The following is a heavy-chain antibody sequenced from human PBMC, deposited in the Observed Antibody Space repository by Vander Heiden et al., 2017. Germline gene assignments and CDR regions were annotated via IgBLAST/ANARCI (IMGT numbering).Heavy chain of an antibody. Sequence: QLQPSDSGGGVVHPGSPLRLSWAAAGFALSAVSMQRVRQAPGKGPEWVSSISYDGSSKYYADSVKGRFTITRDNSNNTVYLQMNSLRGEDTSVYYCSRGADGSSSGREFDHWGQGTLVTVSS. CDR3: SRGADGSSSGREFDH. J-gene: IGHJ4*02. CDR1: GFALSAVS. V-gene: IGHV3-30-3*01. CDR2: ISYDGSSK. D-gene: IGHD6-6*01.